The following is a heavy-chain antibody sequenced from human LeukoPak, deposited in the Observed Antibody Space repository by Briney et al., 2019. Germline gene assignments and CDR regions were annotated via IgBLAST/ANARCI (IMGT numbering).Heavy chain of an antibody. CDR1: SGSISSYY. D-gene: IGHD3-9*01. Sequence: SETLSLTCTVSSGSISSYYWSWIRQPPGKGLEWIGYIYYSGSTNYNPSLKSRVTISVDTSKNQFSLKLSSVTAADTAVYYCARGVTYYDILTGYSPGAFDIWGQGTMVTVSS. CDR2: IYYSGST. J-gene: IGHJ3*02. V-gene: IGHV4-59*01. CDR3: ARGVTYYDILTGYSPGAFDI.